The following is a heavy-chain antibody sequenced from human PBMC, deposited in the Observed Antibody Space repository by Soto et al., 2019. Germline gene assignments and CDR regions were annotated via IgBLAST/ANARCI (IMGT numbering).Heavy chain of an antibody. CDR1: GFTFSTAS. D-gene: IGHD3-3*01. CDR3: ARVIWSGYLTSDY. J-gene: IGHJ4*02. CDR2: ISSSSNTI. V-gene: IGHV3-48*02. Sequence: EVQLVESGGSLGQPGGSLRLSCVVSGFTFSTASMNWVRQAPGKGLEWVSYISSSSNTIYADSVKGRFTISRDNAKNSLYLQMNRLRDEDTAVYYCARVIWSGYLTSDYWGQGTLVTVSS.